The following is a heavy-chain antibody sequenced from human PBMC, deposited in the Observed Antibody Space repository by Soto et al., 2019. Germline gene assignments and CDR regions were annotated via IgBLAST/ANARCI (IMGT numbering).Heavy chain of an antibody. CDR3: ARAGLDYGDYLDY. J-gene: IGHJ4*02. Sequence: GASVKVSCKASGYTFTGYYMHWVRQAPGQGLGWMGWINPNSGGTNYAQKFQGWVTMTRDTSISTAYMELSRLRSDDTAVYYCARAGLDYGDYLDYWGQGTLVTVSS. D-gene: IGHD4-17*01. CDR2: INPNSGGT. CDR1: GYTFTGYY. V-gene: IGHV1-2*04.